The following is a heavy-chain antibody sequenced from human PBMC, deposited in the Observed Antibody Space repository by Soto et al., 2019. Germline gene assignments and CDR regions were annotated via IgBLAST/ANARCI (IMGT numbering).Heavy chain of an antibody. CDR3: ARATDVVVVSAARRDNSFVP. J-gene: IGHJ5*02. CDR2: IYYSGST. V-gene: IGHV4-31*03. D-gene: IGHD2-15*01. CDR1: GGSISSGGYY. Sequence: SETLPVTCTVSGGSISSGGYYWSWIRQHPGKGLEWIGYIYYSGSTYYNPSLKSRVTISVDTSKNQFSLKLSSVTAADTAVYYCARATDVVVVSAARRDNSFVPWGQGTLVTVSS.